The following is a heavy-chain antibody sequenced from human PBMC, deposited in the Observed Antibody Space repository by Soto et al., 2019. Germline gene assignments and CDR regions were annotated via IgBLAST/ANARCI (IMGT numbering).Heavy chain of an antibody. CDR2: VKSKTDGGTI. J-gene: IGHJ5*02. Sequence: EVQLVESGGGLVEPGGSLRLSCAASGFTLRDDWMSWVRQAPGKGLEWVGRVKSKTDGGTIDYAAPVKGRFTISSDDSKNTLYLQMDSLKTDDTAVYYCTTDRFSWGQGTLVTVSS. V-gene: IGHV3-15*01. CDR1: GFTLRDDW. CDR3: TTDRFS.